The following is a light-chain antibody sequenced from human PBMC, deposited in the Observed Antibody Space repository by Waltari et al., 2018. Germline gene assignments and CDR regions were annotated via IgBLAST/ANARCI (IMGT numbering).Light chain of an antibody. CDR2: DAS. J-gene: IGKJ4*01. Sequence: ELVLTQSPATLSLSPGERATLSCRASHSVSRYLAWYHQRPGQAPRLLIFDASFRATGIPARFSGSGSETDFTLTISSLEPEDCAVYYCQQRSNWPLTFGGGTKVEIK. V-gene: IGKV3-11*01. CDR3: QQRSNWPLT. CDR1: HSVSRY.